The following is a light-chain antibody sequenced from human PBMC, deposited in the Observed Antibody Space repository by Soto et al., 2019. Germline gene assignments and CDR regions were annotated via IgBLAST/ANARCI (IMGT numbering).Light chain of an antibody. Sequence: EIVLTQSPATLSLSPGERATLSCRASQSVSSYLAWYQQKPDQAPRLLIYDASNRATGIPARFSGSGSGTDFTLNISRLEPDDFAVYYCQQRSNWPPISFGQGTRLEIK. CDR1: QSVSSY. CDR3: QQRSNWPPIS. V-gene: IGKV3-11*01. CDR2: DAS. J-gene: IGKJ5*01.